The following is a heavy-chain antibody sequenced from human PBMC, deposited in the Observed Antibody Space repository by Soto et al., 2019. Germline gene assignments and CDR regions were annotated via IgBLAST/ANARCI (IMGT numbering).Heavy chain of an antibody. CDR3: ARGDFDY. CDR2: IRSKANSYAT. J-gene: IGHJ4*02. CDR1: GFTFSGSA. Sequence: EVQLVESGGGLVQPGGSLKLSCAASGFTFSGSAMHWVRQASGKGLEWVGRIRSKANSYATAYAASVKGRFTISRDDSKNTAYLQMNSLKTEDTDVYYCARGDFDYWGQGTLVTVSS. D-gene: IGHD3-16*01. V-gene: IGHV3-73*01.